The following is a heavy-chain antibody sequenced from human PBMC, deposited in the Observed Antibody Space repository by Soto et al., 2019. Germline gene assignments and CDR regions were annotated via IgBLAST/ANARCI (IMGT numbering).Heavy chain of an antibody. CDR1: GFTFRAYS. CDR2: ITSNNI. J-gene: IGHJ6*03. V-gene: IGHV3-21*01. Sequence: EVQLVESGGGLVKPGGSLRLSCETSGFTFRAYSMNWVRQAPGRGLEFVSSITSNNIYYADSVRGRFTISRDNAKNSLYLQMTSLREDDTAVYYCARPDRIFYYMDVWGKGTTVTVSS. CDR3: ARPDRIFYYMDV.